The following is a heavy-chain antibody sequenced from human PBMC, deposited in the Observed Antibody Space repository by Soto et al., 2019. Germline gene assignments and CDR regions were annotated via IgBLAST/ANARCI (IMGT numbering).Heavy chain of an antibody. CDR1: NDSIRSGTYY. J-gene: IGHJ4*02. CDR2: LSYLGTT. Sequence: SETLSLTCTVSNDSIRSGTYYWAWIRQPPGRGLEWMGSLSYLGTTDYNPSLKSRVTISKDASKNQFSLKLTSVTAADTAVYYCATVVAAGSDYWGQGTLVTVSS. V-gene: IGHV4-39*01. D-gene: IGHD6-13*01. CDR3: ATVVAAGSDY.